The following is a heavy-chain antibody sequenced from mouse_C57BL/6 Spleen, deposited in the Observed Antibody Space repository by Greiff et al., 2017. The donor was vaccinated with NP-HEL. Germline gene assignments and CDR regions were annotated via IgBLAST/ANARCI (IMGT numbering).Heavy chain of an antibody. J-gene: IGHJ2*01. V-gene: IGHV3-6*01. D-gene: IGHD4-1*01. CDR3: AKLGRGYYFDY. CDR1: GYSITSGYY. Sequence: EVQRVESGPGLVKPSQSLSLTCSVTGYSITSGYYWNWIRQFPGNKLEWMGYISYDGSNNYNPSLKNRISITRDTSKNQFFLKLNSVTTEDTATYYCAKLGRGYYFDYWGQGTTLTVSS. CDR2: ISYDGSN.